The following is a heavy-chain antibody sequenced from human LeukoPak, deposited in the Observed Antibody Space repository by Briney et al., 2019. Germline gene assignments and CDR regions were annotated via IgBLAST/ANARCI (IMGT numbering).Heavy chain of an antibody. CDR3: ARAGSHWHYVY. D-gene: IGHD3-10*01. V-gene: IGHV3-33*01. CDR1: GFTFSSYG. Sequence: GESLRLSCAASGFTFSSYGMHWVRQAPGKGLEWVAVIWYDGSNKYYADSVKGRFTISRDNAKNSLSLQMNNLRVEDTAVYYCARAGSHWHYVYWGQGTVVTVSS. CDR2: IWYDGSNK. J-gene: IGHJ4*02.